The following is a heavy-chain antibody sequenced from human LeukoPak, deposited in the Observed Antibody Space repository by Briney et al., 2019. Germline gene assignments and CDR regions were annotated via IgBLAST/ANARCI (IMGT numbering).Heavy chain of an antibody. V-gene: IGHV4-59*01. CDR2: IYYSGST. Sequence: PSETLSLTCTVSGGSISSYYWSWIRQPPGKGLEWIGYIYYSGSTNYNPSLKSRVTISVDTSKNQFSLKLSSVTAADTAVYYCARVRCGDCFDYWGRGTLVTVSS. D-gene: IGHD2-15*01. CDR3: ARVRCGDCFDY. CDR1: GGSISSYY. J-gene: IGHJ4*02.